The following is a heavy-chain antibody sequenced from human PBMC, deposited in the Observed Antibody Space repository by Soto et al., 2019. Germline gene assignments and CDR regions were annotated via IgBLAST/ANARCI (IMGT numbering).Heavy chain of an antibody. Sequence: GASEKVSCKASGYTFTSYDINWVRQATGQGLEWMGWMNPNSGNTGYAQKFQGRVTMTRDTSINTAYMEMSMLTSNDTAVYYCARGGGTVLAPLPWGQGTLVTVSS. D-gene: IGHD3-10*01. CDR1: GYTFTSYD. CDR2: MNPNSGNT. V-gene: IGHV1-8*01. CDR3: ARGGGTVLAPLP. J-gene: IGHJ5*02.